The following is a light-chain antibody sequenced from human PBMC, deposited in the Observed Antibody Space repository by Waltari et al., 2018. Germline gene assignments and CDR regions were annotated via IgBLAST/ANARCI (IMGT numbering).Light chain of an antibody. CDR3: QQYSNWPLT. CDR1: QSVSSN. Sequence: EIVLTQSPATLSSSPGERATLSCRASQSVSSNLAWYQQKPGQAPRLLIYGSSSWGTGIPDRFSGTGSGTDFTLTINSLEPEDFAVYYCQQYSNWPLTFGGGTKVEIK. V-gene: IGKV3-15*01. J-gene: IGKJ4*01. CDR2: GSS.